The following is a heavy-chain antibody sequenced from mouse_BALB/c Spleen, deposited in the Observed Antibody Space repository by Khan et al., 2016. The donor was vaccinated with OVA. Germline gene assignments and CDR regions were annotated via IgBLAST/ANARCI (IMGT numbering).Heavy chain of an antibody. J-gene: IGHJ4*01. CDR3: ARQPYYHYNIMDY. CDR2: IWSDGST. Sequence: VKLEESGPGLVAPSQSLSITCTISGFSLTNYGVHWVSQPPGKGLEWLVVIWSDGSTTYNSALKSRLTISKDNSESQVFLKMNSLQTDDTAMYFCARQPYYHYNIMDYWGQGTSVTVSS. CDR1: GFSLTNYG. D-gene: IGHD2-4*01. V-gene: IGHV2-6-1*01.